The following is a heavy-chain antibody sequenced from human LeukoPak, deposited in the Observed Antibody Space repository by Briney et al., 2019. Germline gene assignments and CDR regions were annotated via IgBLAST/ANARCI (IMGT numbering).Heavy chain of an antibody. D-gene: IGHD1-1*01. Sequence: GGSLRLSCAASGFTFSSSAMSWVRQTPGKGLEWVSSIRDNGGSTSYADSVKGRFTVSRDNSRNTLYLKMNSLRADDTAMYYCAKERYNWNDFIDYWGQGTLVTVSS. J-gene: IGHJ4*02. CDR3: AKERYNWNDFIDY. CDR2: IRDNGGST. CDR1: GFTFSSSA. V-gene: IGHV3-23*01.